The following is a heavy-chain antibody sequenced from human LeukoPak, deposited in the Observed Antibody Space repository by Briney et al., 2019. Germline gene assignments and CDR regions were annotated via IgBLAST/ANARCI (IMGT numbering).Heavy chain of an antibody. CDR2: IRSKAYGGPA. CDR3: TRVPIRTVTMVIVVRGQDVFDI. Sequence: GGSLGLSRTASGLTSGEYAMSWFRQAPGKGLGWVGFIRSKAYGGPAEYAASVKGRFTISRDDSKSIAYLQMNSLKSEDTAVYYCTRVPIRTVTMVIVVRGQDVFDIWGQGTMVTVSS. J-gene: IGHJ3*02. D-gene: IGHD3-22*01. CDR1: GLTSGEYA. V-gene: IGHV3-49*03.